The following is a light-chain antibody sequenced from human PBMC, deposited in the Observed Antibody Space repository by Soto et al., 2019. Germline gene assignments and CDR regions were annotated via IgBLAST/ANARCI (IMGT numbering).Light chain of an antibody. V-gene: IGKV3-20*01. J-gene: IGKJ2*01. CDR3: QQYGGSPPYT. CDR2: GTS. Sequence: EIVLTQSPGTLSLSPGERATLSCRASQSISSSYLGWYQQIPGQAPRLLIYGTSTRATGIPDRFSGSGSGTDFTLTISRLQPEDFAVYYCQQYGGSPPYTFGQGTKLEIK. CDR1: QSISSSY.